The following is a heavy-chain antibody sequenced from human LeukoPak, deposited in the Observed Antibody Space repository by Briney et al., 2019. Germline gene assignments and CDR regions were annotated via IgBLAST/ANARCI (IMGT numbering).Heavy chain of an antibody. Sequence: ASETLSLTCTVSGGSISSYYWTWIRKPAGKGLELIGRIYPSGSTNYNPSLKSPVTMSVDTSKNQFSLKLSSVTAADTAVYYCARENSGSYRDFDYWGQGTLVTVSS. D-gene: IGHD1-26*01. CDR1: GGSISSYY. CDR2: IYPSGST. CDR3: ARENSGSYRDFDY. V-gene: IGHV4-4*07. J-gene: IGHJ4*02.